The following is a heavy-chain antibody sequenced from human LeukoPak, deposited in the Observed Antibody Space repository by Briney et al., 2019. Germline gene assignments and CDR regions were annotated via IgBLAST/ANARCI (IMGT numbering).Heavy chain of an antibody. CDR2: MNQDGSAK. J-gene: IGHJ6*02. V-gene: IGHV3-7*01. Sequence: GGPLRLSCSASGFSFSTSWMTWVRQAPGKGLEWVANMNQDGSAKGYVDSVKGRFTISRDNARNSLYLQMSSLRPEDTAVYYCATYTHWVAGDVWGQGTTVTVSS. D-gene: IGHD3-16*01. CDR3: ATYTHWVAGDV. CDR1: GFSFSTSW.